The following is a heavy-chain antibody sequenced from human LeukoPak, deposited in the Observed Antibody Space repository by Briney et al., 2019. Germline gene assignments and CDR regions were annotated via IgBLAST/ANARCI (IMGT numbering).Heavy chain of an antibody. CDR2: TGIT. J-gene: IGHJ4*02. D-gene: IGHD1-26*01. V-gene: IGHV3-69-1*01. CDR1: GFTFSDHY. CDR3: LVGATNLDY. Sequence: GGSLRLSCAASGFTFSDHYIDWVRQAPGKGLEWVGRTGITEYAASVKGRFTISRDDSKNSLYLQMNSLKTEDTAVYYCLVGATNLDYWGQGTLVTVSS.